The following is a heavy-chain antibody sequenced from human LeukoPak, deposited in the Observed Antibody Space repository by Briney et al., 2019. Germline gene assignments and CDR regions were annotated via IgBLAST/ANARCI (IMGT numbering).Heavy chain of an antibody. Sequence: KTGGSLRLSCAASGFTFSSYSMNWVRQAPGKGLEWVSSIGSSSSYIYYADSVKGRFTISRDNAKNSLYLQMNSLRAEDTAVYYCALTNYGGNSPFGDYWGQGTLVTVSS. J-gene: IGHJ4*02. CDR3: ALTNYGGNSPFGDY. V-gene: IGHV3-21*01. CDR1: GFTFSSYS. CDR2: IGSSSSYI. D-gene: IGHD4-23*01.